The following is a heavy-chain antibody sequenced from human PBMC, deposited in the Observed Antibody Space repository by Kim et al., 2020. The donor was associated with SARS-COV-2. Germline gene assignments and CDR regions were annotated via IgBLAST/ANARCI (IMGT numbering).Heavy chain of an antibody. J-gene: IGHJ3*02. V-gene: IGHV3-23*01. CDR2: GGST. CDR3: AKGRPFDI. Sequence: GGSTYYADSVKGRFTISRDNSKNTLYLQMNSLRAEDTAVYYCAKGRPFDIWGQGTMVTVSS.